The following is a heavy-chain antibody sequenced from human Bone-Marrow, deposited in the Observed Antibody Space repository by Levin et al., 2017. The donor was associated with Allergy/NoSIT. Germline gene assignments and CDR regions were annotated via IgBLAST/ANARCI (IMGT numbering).Heavy chain of an antibody. D-gene: IGHD3-16*01. Sequence: SCTVPAGSISNYYWSWVRLAPGKGLEWMGYISNSGSTIYNPSLKSRVTMSVDTSKSHFSLNVSSVTAADTAKYYCARQIPGAYKNFYYGLDIWGQGTTVTVSS. CDR3: ARQIPGAYKNFYYGLDI. V-gene: IGHV4-59*08. CDR1: AGSISNYY. CDR2: ISNSGST. J-gene: IGHJ6*02.